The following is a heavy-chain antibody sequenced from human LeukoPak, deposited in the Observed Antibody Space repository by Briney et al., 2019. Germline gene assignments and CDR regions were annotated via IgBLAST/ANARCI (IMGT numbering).Heavy chain of an antibody. Sequence: ASMKVSCKASGFIFTNYFMHWVRQAPGQGLEWMGMIKPSDGSTRYAQRFQDRVTMTSETSTTTLYMELSSLRAEDTAVYYCARAVDQDFDYWGQGTLVTVSS. D-gene: IGHD5-12*01. J-gene: IGHJ4*02. CDR2: IKPSDGST. V-gene: IGHV1-46*01. CDR3: ARAVDQDFDY. CDR1: GFIFTNYF.